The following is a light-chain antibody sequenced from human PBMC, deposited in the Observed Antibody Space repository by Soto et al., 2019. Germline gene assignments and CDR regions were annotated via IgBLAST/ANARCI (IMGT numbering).Light chain of an antibody. CDR1: QTISNSH. Sequence: EVVMTQSPATLSLSPGDRAAISCLASQTISNSHIAWHQQKPGQAPRLLIFGASNRAAGIPDRFSGSGSGTDFTLTIYRLEPEDYAVYYCQQYDKSPLTFGGGTKVDIK. CDR3: QQYDKSPLT. V-gene: IGKV3-20*01. CDR2: GAS. J-gene: IGKJ4*01.